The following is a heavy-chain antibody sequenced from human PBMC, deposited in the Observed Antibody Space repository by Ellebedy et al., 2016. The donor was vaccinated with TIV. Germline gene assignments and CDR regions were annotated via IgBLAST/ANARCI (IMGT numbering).Heavy chain of an antibody. CDR3: ARGGRWKYDFWSGFFGDFEY. CDR2: ISGSGGGT. D-gene: IGHD3-3*01. V-gene: IGHV3-23*01. Sequence: GESLKISCSASEFTFSNYAMSWVRLAPGQRLEWVSAISGSGGGTYYAESVKGRFSISRDNFRSTVSLEMTSLRVEDTAVYYCARGGRWKYDFWSGFFGDFEYWGQGSLVTVSS. J-gene: IGHJ4*02. CDR1: EFTFSNYA.